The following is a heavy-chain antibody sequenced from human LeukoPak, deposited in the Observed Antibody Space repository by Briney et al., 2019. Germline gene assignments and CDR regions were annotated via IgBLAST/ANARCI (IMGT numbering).Heavy chain of an antibody. CDR1: GFTFNSYE. V-gene: IGHV3-48*03. D-gene: IGHD2-2*01. J-gene: IGHJ4*02. CDR2: ISSSGSTM. Sequence: AGSLRLSCAASGFTFNSYEMNWVRQAPGKGLEWVSYISSSGSTMYYADSVRGRLTISRENAKNLLYLEVNSLRAEDTAVYYCARRYCSSTSCTLDYWGQGTLVIVSS. CDR3: ARRYCSSTSCTLDY.